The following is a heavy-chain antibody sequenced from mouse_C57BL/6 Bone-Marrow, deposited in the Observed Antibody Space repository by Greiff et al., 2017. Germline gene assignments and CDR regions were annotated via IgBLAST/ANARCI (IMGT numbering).Heavy chain of an antibody. J-gene: IGHJ3*01. CDR1: GYTFTSYW. V-gene: IGHV1-69*01. Sequence: VQLQQPGAELVMPGASVKLSCKASGYTFTSYWMHWVKQRPGQGLEWIGEIDPSDSYPNYNQKFKGKSTLTVDKSSSTAYMQLSSLTSEDSAVYYCARAWGAYWGQGTLVTVSA. CDR2: IDPSDSYP. CDR3: ARAWGAY.